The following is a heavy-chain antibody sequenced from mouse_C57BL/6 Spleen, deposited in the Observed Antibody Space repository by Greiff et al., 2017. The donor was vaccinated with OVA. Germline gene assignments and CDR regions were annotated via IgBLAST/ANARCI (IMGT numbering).Heavy chain of an antibody. CDR1: GYAFSSSW. V-gene: IGHV1-82*01. CDR3: ATIYYSNYVGY. J-gene: IGHJ2*01. Sequence: VQLQQSGPELVKPGASVKISCKASGYAFSSSWMNWVKQRPGKGLEWIGRIYPGDGDTNYNGKFKGKATLTADKSSSTAYMQLSSLTSEDSAVYFCATIYYSNYVGYWGQGTTLTVSS. D-gene: IGHD2-5*01. CDR2: IYPGDGDT.